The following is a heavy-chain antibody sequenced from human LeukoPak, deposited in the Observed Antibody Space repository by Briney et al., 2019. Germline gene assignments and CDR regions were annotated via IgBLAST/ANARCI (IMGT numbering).Heavy chain of an antibody. V-gene: IGHV3-7*01. J-gene: IGHJ4*02. CDR2: INQDGSVK. Sequence: GGSLRLSCAASTFTFSTYWMTWVRQAPGKGPEFVANINQDGSVKNYADSVKGRFTISRDNAKNSLYLQMNSLRADDTAVYYCARDPGSSSFDYWGQGTLVTVSS. D-gene: IGHD6-13*01. CDR3: ARDPGSSSFDY. CDR1: TFTFSTYW.